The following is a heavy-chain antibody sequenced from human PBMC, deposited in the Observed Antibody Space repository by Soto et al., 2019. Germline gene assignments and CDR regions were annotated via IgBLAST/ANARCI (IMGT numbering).Heavy chain of an antibody. J-gene: IGHJ4*02. Sequence: PGGSLRLSCAASGLTFSDYYMSWIRQAPGKGLEWVSYISSSGSTIYFADSVKGRFTISRDNAKNSLYLQMNSLRAEDTAVYYCARDRNYYDSSGYVDYWGQGTLVTVSS. CDR2: ISSSGSTI. D-gene: IGHD3-22*01. V-gene: IGHV3-11*01. CDR3: ARDRNYYDSSGYVDY. CDR1: GLTFSDYY.